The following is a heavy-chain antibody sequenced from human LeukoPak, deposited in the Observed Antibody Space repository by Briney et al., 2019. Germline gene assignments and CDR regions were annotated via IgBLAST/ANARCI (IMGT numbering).Heavy chain of an antibody. CDR3: AREIGYCSSTSCYSYYYYYMDV. CDR1: GGSISSYY. D-gene: IGHD2-2*01. Sequence: SETLSLTCTVSGGSISSYYWSWLRQPAGKGPEWIGRIYTSGSTNYNPSLKSRVTMSVDTSKNQFSLKLSSVTAADTAVYYCAREIGYCSSTSCYSYYYYYMDVWGKGTRSPSP. CDR2: IYTSGST. V-gene: IGHV4-4*07. J-gene: IGHJ6*03.